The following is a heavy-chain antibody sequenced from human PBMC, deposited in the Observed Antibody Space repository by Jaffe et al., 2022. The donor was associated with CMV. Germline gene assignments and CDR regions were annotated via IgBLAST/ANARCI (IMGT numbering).Heavy chain of an antibody. CDR2: IYSGGST. V-gene: IGHV3-53*01. Sequence: EVQLVESGGGLIQPGGSLRLSCAASGFTVSSNYMSWVRQAPGKGLEWVSVIYSGGSTYYADSVKGRFTISRDNSKNTLYLQMNSLRAEDTAVYYCARVRAVAGMYYFDYWGQGTLVTVSS. CDR3: ARVRAVAGMYYFDY. D-gene: IGHD6-19*01. J-gene: IGHJ4*02. CDR1: GFTVSSNY.